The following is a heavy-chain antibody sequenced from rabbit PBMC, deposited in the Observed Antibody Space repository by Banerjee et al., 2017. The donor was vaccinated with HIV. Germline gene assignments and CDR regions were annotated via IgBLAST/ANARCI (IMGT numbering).Heavy chain of an antibody. CDR1: GFSFSSGYY. Sequence: LEESGGDLVKPGASLTLTCTASGFSFSSGYYICWVRQAPGKGLEWIACIYTGSVGSTYCASWARGRFTISRSTRLNAVSLQMTSLTVADTATYFCARYLPDVIGWNFGWWGPGTLVTVS. CDR3: ARYLPDVIGWNFGW. CDR2: IYTGSVGST. V-gene: IGHV1S40*01. J-gene: IGHJ4*01. D-gene: IGHD1-1*01.